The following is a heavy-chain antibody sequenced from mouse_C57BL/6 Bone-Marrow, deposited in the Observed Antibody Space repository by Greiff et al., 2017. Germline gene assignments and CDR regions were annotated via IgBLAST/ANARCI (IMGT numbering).Heavy chain of an antibody. CDR2: IWRGGST. J-gene: IGHJ1*03. Sequence: VKLQESGPGLVQPSQSLSITCTVSGFSLTSYGVHWVRQSPGKGLEWLGVIWRGGSTDYNAAFMSRLSITKDNSKSQVFFKMNSLQADDTAIYYCAKTHGYNWYFDVWGTGTTVTVSS. V-gene: IGHV2-5*01. CDR3: AKTHGYNWYFDV. CDR1: GFSLTSYG. D-gene: IGHD2-2*01.